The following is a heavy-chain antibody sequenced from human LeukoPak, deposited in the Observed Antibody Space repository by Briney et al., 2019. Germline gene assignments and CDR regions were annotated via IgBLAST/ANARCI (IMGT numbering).Heavy chain of an antibody. Sequence: SETLSLTCTVSGGSISSYYWSWIRQPAGKGLEWIGRIYISGSTDYNPSLKRRVTISVDTSKNQFSLKLSSVTAADTAVYYCARVIYDEGYYYMDVWGKGTTVTVSS. D-gene: IGHD3-22*01. CDR1: GGSISSYY. CDR2: IYISGST. J-gene: IGHJ6*03. V-gene: IGHV4-4*07. CDR3: ARVIYDEGYYYMDV.